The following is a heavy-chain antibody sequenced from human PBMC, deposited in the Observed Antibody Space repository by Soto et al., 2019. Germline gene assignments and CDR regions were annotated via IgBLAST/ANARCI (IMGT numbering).Heavy chain of an antibody. D-gene: IGHD6-6*01. J-gene: IGHJ5*02. V-gene: IGHV3-48*02. Sequence: GGSLRLSCAASGFTFSSYSMNWVRQAPGKGLEWVSYISSSSSTIYYADSVKGRFTISRDNAKNSLYLQMNSLRDEDTAVYYCARDRIAARPISTNWFDPWGQGTLVTVSS. CDR1: GFTFSSYS. CDR3: ARDRIAARPISTNWFDP. CDR2: ISSSSSTI.